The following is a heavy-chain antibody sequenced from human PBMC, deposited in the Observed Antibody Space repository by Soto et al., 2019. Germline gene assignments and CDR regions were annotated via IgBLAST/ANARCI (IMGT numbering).Heavy chain of an antibody. CDR1: GGSISSGDYY. J-gene: IGHJ5*02. CDR3: AREYSNVWFDP. D-gene: IGHD4-4*01. V-gene: IGHV4-30-4*01. Sequence: SETLSLTCTVSGGSISSGDYYWSWIRQPPGKGLEWIGYIYYSGSTYYNPSLKSRVTISVDTSKNQFSLKLSSVTAADTAVYCCAREYSNVWFDPWGQGTLVTVSS. CDR2: IYYSGST.